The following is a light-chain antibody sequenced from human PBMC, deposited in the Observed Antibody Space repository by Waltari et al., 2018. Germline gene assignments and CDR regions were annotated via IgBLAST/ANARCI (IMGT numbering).Light chain of an antibody. J-gene: IGLJ1*01. CDR3: SSYTTTTTLL. Sequence: QSALTQPASVSGSPGQSITISCTGTSRDIGGYNFFSWYQQHPGKAPELMLYEVTNRPSGVSNRFSGSKSGNTASLTISGLQAEDEADYYCSSYTTTTTLLFGTGTKVTVL. CDR1: SRDIGGYNF. CDR2: EVT. V-gene: IGLV2-14*01.